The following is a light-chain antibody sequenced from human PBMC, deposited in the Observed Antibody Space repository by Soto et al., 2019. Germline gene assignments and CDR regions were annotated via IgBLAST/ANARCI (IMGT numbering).Light chain of an antibody. J-gene: IGKJ1*01. CDR1: QSITRY. Sequence: VHRTHSPSSLSASVVYRVNITFLASQSITRYLNWYQQKPGKAPNLLIYAASSLHSGVPSRFSGAGSGTDFTLTISSLQPEDFATYFCQQTSRTPKTFGQGTKVDIK. CDR2: AAS. V-gene: IGKV1-39*01. CDR3: QQTSRTPKT.